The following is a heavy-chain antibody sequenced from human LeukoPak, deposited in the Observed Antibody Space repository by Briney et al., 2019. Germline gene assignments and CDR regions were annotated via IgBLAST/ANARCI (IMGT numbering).Heavy chain of an antibody. CDR1: GYTFTGYY. J-gene: IGHJ4*02. CDR3: ARTREVAALPFRRINYGREFDY. V-gene: IGHV1-2*02. D-gene: IGHD4-17*01. CDR2: INPNSGGT. Sequence: EASVKVSCKASGYTFTGYYMHWVRQAPGQGLEWMGWINPNSGGTNYAQRFQGRVTMTRDTSISTAYMELSRLRSDDTAVYYCARTREVAALPFRRINYGREFDYWGQGTLVTVSS.